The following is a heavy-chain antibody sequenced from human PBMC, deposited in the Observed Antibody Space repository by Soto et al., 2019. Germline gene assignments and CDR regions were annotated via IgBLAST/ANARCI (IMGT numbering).Heavy chain of an antibody. CDR2: INGDGSTT. J-gene: IGHJ4*02. D-gene: IGHD1-7*01. Sequence: EVQLVESGGGLVQPGGSQRFSCAASGFTFSNYWMHWVRQAPGKGLVWVSRINGDGSTTNYADSVKGRFNISRDNDKNTLYLQMNSLRAEDTAVYYCARGARNYYYFDYWGQGTLVTVSS. CDR3: ARGARNYYYFDY. V-gene: IGHV3-74*01. CDR1: GFTFSNYW.